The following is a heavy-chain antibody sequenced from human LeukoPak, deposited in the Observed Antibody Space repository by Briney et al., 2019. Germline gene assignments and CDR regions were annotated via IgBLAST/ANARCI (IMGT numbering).Heavy chain of an antibody. CDR3: ARDGGLVWRSIAAAGPREDFDY. D-gene: IGHD6-13*01. V-gene: IGHV1-18*01. Sequence: ASVKVSCKASGYTFTSYGISWVRQAPGQGLEWMGWISAYNGNTNYAQKLQGRVTMTSDTSTSTAYMELRSLRSDDTAVYYCARDGGLVWRSIAAAGPREDFDYWGQGTLVTVSS. CDR1: GYTFTSYG. CDR2: ISAYNGNT. J-gene: IGHJ4*02.